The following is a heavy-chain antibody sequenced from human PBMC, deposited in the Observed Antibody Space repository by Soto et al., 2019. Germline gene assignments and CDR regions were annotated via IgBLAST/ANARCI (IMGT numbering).Heavy chain of an antibody. D-gene: IGHD3-9*01. CDR3: ARDYYDILTGYYLPLFDY. J-gene: IGHJ4*02. CDR1: GYTFTGYY. CDR2: ISAYNGNT. Sequence: ASVKVSCKASGYTFTGYYMHWVRQAPGQGLEWMGWISAYNGNTNYAQKLQGRVTMTTDTSTSTAYMELRSLRSDDTAVYYCARDYYDILTGYYLPLFDYWGQGTLVTVSS. V-gene: IGHV1-18*04.